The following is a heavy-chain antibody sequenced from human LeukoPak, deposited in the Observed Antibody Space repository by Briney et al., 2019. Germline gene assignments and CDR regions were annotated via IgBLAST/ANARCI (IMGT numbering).Heavy chain of an antibody. CDR3: AKWGYYDGSGYNDY. Sequence: SRDNSKNTLYLQMNSLRAEDTAVYYCAKWGYYDGSGYNDYWGQGTLVTVSS. D-gene: IGHD3-22*01. V-gene: IGHV3-23*01. J-gene: IGHJ4*02.